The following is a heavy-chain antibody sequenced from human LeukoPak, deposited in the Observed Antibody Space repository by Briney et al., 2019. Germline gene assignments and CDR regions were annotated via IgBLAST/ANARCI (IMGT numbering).Heavy chain of an antibody. D-gene: IGHD1-1*01. Sequence: NPSETLSLTCTVSGGSISSSSYYWGWIRQPPGKGLEWIGSIYYSGSTYYNPSLKSRVTISVDTSKNQFSLKLSSVAAADTAVYFCAKEYGYDYNYFYSMDVWGKGTTVTISS. CDR2: IYYSGST. V-gene: IGHV4-39*02. J-gene: IGHJ6*03. CDR1: GGSISSSSYY. CDR3: AKEYGYDYNYFYSMDV.